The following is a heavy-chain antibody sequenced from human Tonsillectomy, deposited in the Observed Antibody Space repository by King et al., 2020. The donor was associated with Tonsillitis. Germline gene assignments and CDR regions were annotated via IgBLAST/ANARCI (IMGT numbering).Heavy chain of an antibody. Sequence: VQLVESGAEVKKPGASVKVSCKASGYTFTGYYIHWVRQAPGQGLEWMGRINPNSGAANYAQKFQGRVTMTRDTSISTAYMELGRLRSDDTVVYYCARGSTVTTYYYYGMDVWGQGPAVTVSS. CDR2: INPNSGAA. CDR1: GYTFTGYY. D-gene: IGHD4-17*01. J-gene: IGHJ6*02. CDR3: ARGSTVTTYYYYGMDV. V-gene: IGHV1-2*05.